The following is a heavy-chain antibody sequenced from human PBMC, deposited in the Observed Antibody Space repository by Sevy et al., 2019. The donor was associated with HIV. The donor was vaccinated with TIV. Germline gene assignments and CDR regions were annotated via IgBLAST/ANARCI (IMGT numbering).Heavy chain of an antibody. CDR2: IRSKANSYAT. V-gene: IGHV3-73*01. CDR1: GFTFSGSA. Sequence: GGSLRLSCAASGFTFSGSAMHWVRQASGKGLEWVGRIRSKANSYATAYAASVKGRFTISRDDSKNTAYLQMNSLKPEDTAVYYCTRQLRFLEWLLYLDVWGQGTTVTVSS. CDR3: TRQLRFLEWLLYLDV. J-gene: IGHJ6*02. D-gene: IGHD3-3*01.